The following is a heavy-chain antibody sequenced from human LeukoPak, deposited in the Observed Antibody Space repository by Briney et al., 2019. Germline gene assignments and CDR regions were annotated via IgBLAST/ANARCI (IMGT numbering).Heavy chain of an antibody. CDR3: ARDMGSSWYLDY. CDR2: ISSSSSYI. CDR1: GFTFSSYS. V-gene: IGHV3-21*01. J-gene: IGHJ4*02. D-gene: IGHD6-13*01. Sequence: SGGSLRLSCAASGFTFSSYSMNWVRQAPGKGLEWVSSISSSSSYIYYADSVKGRFTISRDNAKNSLYLQMNSLRAEDTAVYYCARDMGSSWYLDYWGQGTLVTVSS.